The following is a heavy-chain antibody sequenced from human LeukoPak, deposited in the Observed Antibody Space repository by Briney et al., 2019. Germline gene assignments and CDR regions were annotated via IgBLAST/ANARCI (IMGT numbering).Heavy chain of an antibody. CDR3: ARGGLPGGFDY. D-gene: IGHD7-27*01. J-gene: IGHJ4*02. CDR1: GFTVGNSW. V-gene: IGHV3-74*01. Sequence: GGSLRLSCAASGFTVGNSWMFWVRQAPGKGLMYVSEINNDGNRIRYVDSVKGRFTISRDGAKNTLFLQMNSLRDDDTAMYYCARGGLPGGFDYWGQGILVTVSS. CDR2: INNDGNRI.